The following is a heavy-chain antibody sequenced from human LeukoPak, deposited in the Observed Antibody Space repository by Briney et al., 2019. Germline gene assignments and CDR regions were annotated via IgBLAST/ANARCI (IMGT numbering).Heavy chain of an antibody. J-gene: IGHJ6*04. CDR1: GFTFSSNG. CDR3: AKGLGTLVRGEYYYYGMDV. CDR2: ISYDGSNK. D-gene: IGHD3-10*01. Sequence: GRSLRLSCAASGFTFSSNGIHWVRQAPGKGLEWVTVISYDGSNKYYADSVKGRFTISRDNSKNTVYLQMNSLRAGDTAVYYCAKGLGTLVRGEYYYYGMDVWGKGTTVTVSS. V-gene: IGHV3-30*18.